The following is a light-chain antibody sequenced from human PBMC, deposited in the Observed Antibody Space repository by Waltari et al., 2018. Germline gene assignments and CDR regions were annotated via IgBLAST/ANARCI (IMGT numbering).Light chain of an antibody. CDR3: AAWDDSLNGVV. CDR2: SNN. J-gene: IGLJ2*01. V-gene: IGLV1-44*01. CDR1: SSNIGSHT. Sequence: QSVLTQPPSASGTPGQRVTISCSGSSSNIGSHTVTWYQPLPGTAPKLLIHSNNQRPSGVPDRFSGSKSGTSASLAISGLQSEDEADYYCAAWDDSLNGVVFGGGTKLTVL.